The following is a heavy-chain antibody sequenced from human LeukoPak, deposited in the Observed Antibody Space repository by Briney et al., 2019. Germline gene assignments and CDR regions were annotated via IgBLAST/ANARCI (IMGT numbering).Heavy chain of an antibody. J-gene: IGHJ6*02. CDR3: ARDIVSGIAAAGYYYGMDV. CDR1: GFTFSSYA. D-gene: IGHD6-13*01. V-gene: IGHV3-23*01. Sequence: GGSLRLSCAASGFTFSSYAMSWVRQAPGKGLEWVSAISGSGGSTYYADSVKGRFTISRDNSKNTLYLQMNSLRAEDTAVYYCARDIVSGIAAAGYYYGMDVWGQGTTVTVSS. CDR2: ISGSGGST.